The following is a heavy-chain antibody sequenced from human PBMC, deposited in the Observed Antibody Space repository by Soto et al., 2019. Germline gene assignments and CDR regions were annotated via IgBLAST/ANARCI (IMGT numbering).Heavy chain of an antibody. Sequence: QVQLQESGPRLVKTSGTLSLTCSVTGGAISITKWWSWVRQPPGKGLEWIGEIYHSGSTNYNPSLKSRVTISVDKSKNQFSLNLSSVTAADTAVYYCARRDDYVDYWGQGTLVTVSS. J-gene: IGHJ4*02. CDR2: IYHSGST. D-gene: IGHD3-16*01. CDR3: ARRDDYVDY. CDR1: GGAISITKW. V-gene: IGHV4-4*02.